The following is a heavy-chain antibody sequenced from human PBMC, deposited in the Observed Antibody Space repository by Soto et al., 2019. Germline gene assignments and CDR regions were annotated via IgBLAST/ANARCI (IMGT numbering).Heavy chain of an antibody. V-gene: IGHV4-39*01. D-gene: IGHD3-3*01. CDR2: IYYSGST. Sequence: PGKGLEWIWIIYYSGSTYYNPSLKSRVTISVDTSKNQFSVKLSSVTAADTAVYYCARHLEDFFVYSEAVRRDTVPVSAFLLNRSSDL. J-gene: IGHJ2*01. CDR3: ARHLEDFFVYSEAVRRDTVPVSAFLLNRSSDL.